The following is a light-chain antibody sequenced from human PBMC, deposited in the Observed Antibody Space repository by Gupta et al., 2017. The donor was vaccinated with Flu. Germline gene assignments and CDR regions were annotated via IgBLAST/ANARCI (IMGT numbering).Light chain of an antibody. CDR1: QDITKF. V-gene: IGKV1-33*01. J-gene: IGKJ2*01. CDR3: QQYDNLPYT. Sequence: DIQMTQIPYSLSASEGDRVTITCQATQDITKFLNWYQQKPGRAPKLLIYDASNLAPGAPSRFSGSGSGTDFTFTITSLQPEDIATYFCQQYDNLPYTFGQGTKLEIK. CDR2: DAS.